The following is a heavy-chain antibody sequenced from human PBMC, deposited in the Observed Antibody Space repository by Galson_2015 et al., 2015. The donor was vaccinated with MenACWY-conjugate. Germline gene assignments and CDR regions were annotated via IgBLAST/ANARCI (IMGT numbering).Heavy chain of an antibody. Sequence: SLRLSCAVSEFTFSDAWMSWVRQAPGKRMEWIGRIKSTTDGETIDYAAPVRGRFTISRDDTKSTLYLQMNRLKSDDTVIYYCVINRLSGATRLWLDHRGLRTQVTVFS. CDR3: VINRLSGATRLWLDH. CDR1: EFTFSDAW. V-gene: IGHV3-15*01. J-gene: IGHJ5*02. D-gene: IGHD3-10*01. CDR2: IKSTTDGETI.